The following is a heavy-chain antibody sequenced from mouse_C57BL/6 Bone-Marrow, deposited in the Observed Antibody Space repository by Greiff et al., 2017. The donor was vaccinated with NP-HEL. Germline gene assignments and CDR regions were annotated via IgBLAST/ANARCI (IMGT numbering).Heavy chain of an antibody. Sequence: QVQLQQPGAELVMPGASVKLSCKASGYTFTSYWMHWVKQRPGQGLEWIGEIDPSDSYTNYTQKFKGKSTLTVDKSSTTPYMQLSSLTSEDSAVYYCARSWERGYFDYGGQGTTLTVSA. CDR2: IDPSDSYT. J-gene: IGHJ2*01. V-gene: IGHV1-69*01. D-gene: IGHD4-1*01. CDR1: GYTFTSYW. CDR3: ARSWERGYFDY.